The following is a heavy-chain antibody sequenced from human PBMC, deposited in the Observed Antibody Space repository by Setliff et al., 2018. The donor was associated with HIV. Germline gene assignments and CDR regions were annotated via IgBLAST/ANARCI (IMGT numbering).Heavy chain of an antibody. D-gene: IGHD3-3*01. J-gene: IGHJ6*03. V-gene: IGHV4-38-2*01. CDR2: VYHTGST. CDR3: ARTVRREFHTNVGDHYYFYMDV. Sequence: PSETLSLTCGVSGYSMSSGYYWGWIRQPPGKGLEWIGNVYHTGSTYYNPSLKSRVTISVDTSKNQFSLKVTSVTAADTAVYYCARTVRREFHTNVGDHYYFYMDVWGKGTTVTVSS. CDR1: GYSMSSGYY.